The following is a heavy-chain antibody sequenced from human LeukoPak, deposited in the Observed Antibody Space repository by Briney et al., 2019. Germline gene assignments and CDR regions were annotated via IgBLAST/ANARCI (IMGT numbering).Heavy chain of an antibody. CDR1: GYTFTSYY. Sequence: ASVKVSCKASGYTFTSYYIHWVRQAPGQGLEWMGIINPSGGSTSYAQKFQGRVTMTRDTTTSTVYMELSSLRSEDTAVYYCARDSGWWMFDYWGQGTLVTVSS. J-gene: IGHJ4*02. CDR2: INPSGGST. CDR3: ARDSGWWMFDY. V-gene: IGHV1-46*01. D-gene: IGHD6-19*01.